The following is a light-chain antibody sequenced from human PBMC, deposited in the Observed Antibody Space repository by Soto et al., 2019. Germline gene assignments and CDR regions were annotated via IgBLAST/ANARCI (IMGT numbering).Light chain of an antibody. CDR2: KIP. J-gene: IGKJ1*01. Sequence: DIVMTQTPLSSPVTLGQPASISCRSSQRLVHSDGNTYLRWLQQRPGQPPRLLIYKIPNRFSGVPDRFSGSGAGTDFTLKISRVEAEDVGVYYCMQATQFPWTFGQGTKVDIK. CDR1: QRLVHSDGNTY. V-gene: IGKV2-24*01. CDR3: MQATQFPWT.